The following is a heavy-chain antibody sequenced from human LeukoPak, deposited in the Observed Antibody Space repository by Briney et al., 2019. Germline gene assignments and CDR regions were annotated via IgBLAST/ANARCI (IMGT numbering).Heavy chain of an antibody. V-gene: IGHV3-30*02. Sequence: GGSLRLSCAASGFTFSSYGMHWVRQAPGKGLEWVAFIRYDGSNKYYADSVKGRFTISRDNSENTLYLQMNSLRAEDTAVYYCAKDVSFSGDFDYWGQGTLVTVSS. J-gene: IGHJ4*02. CDR1: GFTFSSYG. D-gene: IGHD2/OR15-2a*01. CDR3: AKDVSFSGDFDY. CDR2: IRYDGSNK.